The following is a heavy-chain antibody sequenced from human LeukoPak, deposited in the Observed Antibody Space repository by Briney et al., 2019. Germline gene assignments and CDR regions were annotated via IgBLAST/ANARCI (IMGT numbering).Heavy chain of an antibody. CDR2: INPNSGDT. CDR1: GFTFNGYY. J-gene: IGHJ5*02. Sequence: ASVKVSCKAFGFTFNGYYMHWVRQAPGQGPEWMGWINPNSGDTNYAQKFQGRVTMTRDTSISTVYMELSRLRSDDTAVYYCARACGRSGLIVVVVAAIDRFDPWGQGTLVTVSS. CDR3: ARACGRSGLIVVVVAAIDRFDP. V-gene: IGHV1-2*02. D-gene: IGHD2-15*01.